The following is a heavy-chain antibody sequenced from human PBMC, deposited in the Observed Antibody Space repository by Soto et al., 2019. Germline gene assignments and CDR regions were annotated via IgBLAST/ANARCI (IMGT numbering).Heavy chain of an antibody. CDR2: IYYSGST. CDR3: EIYYLKSGQYDAVAI. CDR1: GGSITSYY. V-gene: IGHV4-59*08. Sequence: QVQLQESGPGLVKPSETLSLTCTVSGGSITSYYWSWIRQPPRKGLEWIGDIYYSGSTNYHPSLKRRITISVDTSKNQSALKPNSVTAAYTAVYYSEIYYLKSGQYDAVAIWGQGTIVTVSS. J-gene: IGHJ3*02. D-gene: IGHD3-10*01.